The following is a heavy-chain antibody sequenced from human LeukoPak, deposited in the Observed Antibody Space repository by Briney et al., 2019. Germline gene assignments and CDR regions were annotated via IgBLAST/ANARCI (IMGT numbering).Heavy chain of an antibody. CDR3: ARGIAVAGYFDY. CDR2: INHSGST. D-gene: IGHD6-19*01. J-gene: IGHJ4*02. Sequence: SETLSLTCAVYGGSFSGYYWSWIRQPPGKGLEWIGEINHSGSTNYNPSLKSRVTISADTSKNQFSLKLSSVTAADTAVYYCARGIAVAGYFDYWGQGTLVTVSS. V-gene: IGHV4-34*01. CDR1: GGSFSGYY.